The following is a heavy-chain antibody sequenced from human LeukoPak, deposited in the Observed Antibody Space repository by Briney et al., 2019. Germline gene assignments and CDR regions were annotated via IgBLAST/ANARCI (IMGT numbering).Heavy chain of an antibody. CDR2: IRSKAYGGTT. J-gene: IGHJ4*02. V-gene: IGHV3-49*01. Sequence: GGSLRLSCTASGFTFGDYAMSWFRQAPGKGLEWVGFIRSKAYGGTTEYAASVKGRLTISRDGSKGIAYLQMNSLKTEHTAVYYCNRVTGDYYGSDEIYYFDYWGQGTLVTVSS. CDR1: GFTFGDYA. D-gene: IGHD3-10*01. CDR3: NRVTGDYYGSDEIYYFDY.